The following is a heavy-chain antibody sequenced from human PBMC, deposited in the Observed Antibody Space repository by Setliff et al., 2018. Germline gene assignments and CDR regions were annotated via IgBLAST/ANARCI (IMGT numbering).Heavy chain of an antibody. D-gene: IGHD3-3*01. CDR2: MYYSGDT. CDR1: GGSVRGYY. CDR3: ARMSGFQYMDV. J-gene: IGHJ6*03. V-gene: IGHV4-59*02. Sequence: SETLSLTCTVSGGSVRGYYWSWIRQPPGKGLEWIGYMYYSGDTNYSPSLKSRVTISLDTSKNQFSPSLSSVTAADTAVYYCARMSGFQYMDVWGKGTTVTVSS.